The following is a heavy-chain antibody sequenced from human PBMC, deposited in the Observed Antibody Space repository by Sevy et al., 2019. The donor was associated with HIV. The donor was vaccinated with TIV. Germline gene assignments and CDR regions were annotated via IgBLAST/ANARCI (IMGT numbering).Heavy chain of an antibody. Sequence: GGSLRLSCAASRFTFSSYGMHWVRQAPGKGLEWVAVISYDGSNKYYADSVKGRFTISRDNSKNTLYLQMNSLRAEDTAVYYCAKDFLSHDDSSSYGMDVWGQGTTVTVSS. CDR2: ISYDGSNK. CDR1: RFTFSSYG. CDR3: AKDFLSHDDSSSYGMDV. J-gene: IGHJ6*02. D-gene: IGHD6-6*01. V-gene: IGHV3-30*18.